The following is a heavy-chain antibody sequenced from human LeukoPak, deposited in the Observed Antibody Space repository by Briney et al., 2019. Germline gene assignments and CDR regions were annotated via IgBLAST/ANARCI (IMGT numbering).Heavy chain of an antibody. CDR1: GGSISSYY. D-gene: IGHD3-22*01. V-gene: IGHV4-59*01. Sequence: PSGTLSLTCTVSGGSISSYYWSWIRQPPGKGLEWIGYIYYSGSTNYNPSLKSRVTISVDTSKNQFSLKLSSVTAADTAVYYCASGLLKVVVPYAFDIWGQGTMVTVSS. CDR2: IYYSGST. CDR3: ASGLLKVVVPYAFDI. J-gene: IGHJ3*02.